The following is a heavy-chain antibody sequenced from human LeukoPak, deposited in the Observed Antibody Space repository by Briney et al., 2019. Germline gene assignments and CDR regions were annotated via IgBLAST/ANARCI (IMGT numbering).Heavy chain of an antibody. CDR1: GGSISSSSYY. Sequence: PSETLSLTCTVSGGSISSSSYYWGWIRQPPGKGLEWIGSIYYSGSTYYNPSLKSRVTISVDTSKNQFSLKLSSVTAADTAVYYCARGPSRGAIVDYWGQGTLVTVSS. J-gene: IGHJ4*02. V-gene: IGHV4-39*01. D-gene: IGHD3-10*01. CDR2: IYYSGST. CDR3: ARGPSRGAIVDY.